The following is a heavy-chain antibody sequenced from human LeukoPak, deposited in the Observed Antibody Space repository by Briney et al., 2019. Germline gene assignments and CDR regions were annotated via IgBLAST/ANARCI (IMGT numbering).Heavy chain of an antibody. CDR3: ARGFPLIGSGSYYFQYNWSDP. Sequence: SETLSLTCAVYGGSFSGYYWSWIRQPPGKGLEWIGEINHSGSTNYNQSLKSRVTISVDTSKNQFSLKLSSVTAADTAVYYCARGFPLIGSGSYYFQYNWSDPWGQGTLVTVSS. V-gene: IGHV4-34*01. CDR2: INHSGST. D-gene: IGHD3-10*01. CDR1: GGSFSGYY. J-gene: IGHJ5*02.